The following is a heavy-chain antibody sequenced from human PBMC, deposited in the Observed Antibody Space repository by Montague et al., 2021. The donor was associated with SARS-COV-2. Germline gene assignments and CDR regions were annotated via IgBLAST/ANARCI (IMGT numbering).Heavy chain of an antibody. Sequence: SETLSLTCAVYGGSFSGYYWSWIRQPPGKGREWIGEINHSGSTNYNPSLKSRVTISVDTSKNQFSLKLSSVTAADTAVYYCARARQDVVVPTLGIGAYYYYYYMDVWGKGTTVTVSS. V-gene: IGHV4-34*01. CDR2: INHSGST. CDR3: ARARQDVVVPTLGIGAYYYYYYMDV. D-gene: IGHD2-2*01. CDR1: GGSFSGYY. J-gene: IGHJ6*03.